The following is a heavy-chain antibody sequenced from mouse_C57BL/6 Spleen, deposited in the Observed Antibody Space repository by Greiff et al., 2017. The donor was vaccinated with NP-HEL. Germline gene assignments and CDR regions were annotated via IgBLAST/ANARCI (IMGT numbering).Heavy chain of an antibody. Sequence: VHVKQSGPELVKPGASVKISCKASGYTFTDYYMNWVKQSHGKSLEWIGDINPNNGGTSYNQKFKGKATLTVDKSSSTAYMELRSLTSEDSAVYYCARDAYDYGFAYWGQGTLVTVSA. CDR3: ARDAYDYGFAY. V-gene: IGHV1-26*01. CDR2: INPNNGGT. CDR1: GYTFTDYY. D-gene: IGHD2-4*01. J-gene: IGHJ3*01.